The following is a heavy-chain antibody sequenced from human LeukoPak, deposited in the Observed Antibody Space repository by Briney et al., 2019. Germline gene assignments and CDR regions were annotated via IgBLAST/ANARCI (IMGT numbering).Heavy chain of an antibody. D-gene: IGHD3-22*01. V-gene: IGHV1-2*06. CDR3: ARPSPTYYFDSSGYYYGDY. CDR2: IHPNTGLK. CDR1: AYSFTDYY. J-gene: IGHJ4*02. Sequence: GASVKVSCKASAYSFTDYYIHWVRQAPGQGLEWMGRIHPNTGLKDYPQIFKGRVNMIRDTALSTAYMELGRLGSDDTAVYYRARPSPTYYFDSSGYYYGDYWGQGTLVTVSS.